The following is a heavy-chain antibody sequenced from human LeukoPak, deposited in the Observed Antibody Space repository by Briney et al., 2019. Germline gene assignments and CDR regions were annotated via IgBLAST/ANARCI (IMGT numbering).Heavy chain of an antibody. J-gene: IGHJ5*02. D-gene: IGHD3-3*01. V-gene: IGHV4-34*01. CDR1: GGSFSGYY. Sequence: SETLSLTCAVYGGSFSGYYWSWIRQPPGKGLEWIGEINHSGSTNYNPSLKSRVTISVDTSKNQFSLKLSPVTAADTAVYYCARRGNITIFGVVDPWGQGTLVTVSS. CDR3: ARRGNITIFGVVDP. CDR2: INHSGST.